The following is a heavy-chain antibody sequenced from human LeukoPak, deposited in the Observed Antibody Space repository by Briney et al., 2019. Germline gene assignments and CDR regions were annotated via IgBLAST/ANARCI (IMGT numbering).Heavy chain of an antibody. CDR2: INPNSGNA. D-gene: IGHD3-10*01. CDR3: ARKIGDSGSYPD. V-gene: IGHV1-8*02. J-gene: IGHJ4*02. Sequence: ASVKVSCKASGYSFVGYGITWVRQATGQGLEWLGWINPNSGNAGYAQKFRGRVSMTRDTSISTVYLELSSLKFEDTAVYYCARKIGDSGSYPDWGQGTLVTVSS. CDR1: GYSFVGYG.